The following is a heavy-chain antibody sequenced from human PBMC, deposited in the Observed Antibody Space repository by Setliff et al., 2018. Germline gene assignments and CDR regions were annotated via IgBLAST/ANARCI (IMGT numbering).Heavy chain of an antibody. J-gene: IGHJ5*02. CDR1: GASFSDYY. CDR3: ARARYCSGGSCYWTWFGP. CDR2: IYTSGST. V-gene: IGHV4-4*08. Sequence: SETLSLTCAVSGASFSDYYWTWIRQSPGKGLEWIGYIYTSGSTNYNPSLKSRVTISVDTSKNQFSLKLNSVTAADTAVYYCARARYCSGGSCYWTWFGPWGQGTLVTV. D-gene: IGHD2-15*01.